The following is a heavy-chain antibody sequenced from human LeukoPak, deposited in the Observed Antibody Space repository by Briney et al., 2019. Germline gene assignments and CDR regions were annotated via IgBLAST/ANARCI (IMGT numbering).Heavy chain of an antibody. CDR3: ARTEKQQLDFDY. V-gene: IGHV1-2*06. J-gene: IGHJ4*02. CDR2: INPNRGGT. D-gene: IGHD6-13*01. Sequence: GASVKVSCKASGYTFTGYYMHWVRQAPGQGLEWMGRINPNRGGTNYAQKFQGRVTMTRDTSISTAYMELSRLRSDDTAVYYCARTEKQQLDFDYWGQGTLVTVSS. CDR1: GYTFTGYY.